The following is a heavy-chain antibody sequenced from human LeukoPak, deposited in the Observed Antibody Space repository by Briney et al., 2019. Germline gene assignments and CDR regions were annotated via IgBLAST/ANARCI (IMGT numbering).Heavy chain of an antibody. CDR1: GFSFSNAW. CDR2: IKRKGDDGTI. Sequence: GGSLRLSCAASGFSFSNAWMSWVRQAPGKGLEWVGRIKRKGDDGTIDYAAPVKGRLTISRDNSRNTLYLQMNSLKSEDTAVYYCTAGTGRSDFDYWGQGTLVTVSS. V-gene: IGHV3-15*01. CDR3: TAGTGRSDFDY. D-gene: IGHD3/OR15-3a*01. J-gene: IGHJ4*02.